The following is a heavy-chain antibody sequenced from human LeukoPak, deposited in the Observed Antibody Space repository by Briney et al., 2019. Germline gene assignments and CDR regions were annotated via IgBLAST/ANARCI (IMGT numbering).Heavy chain of an antibody. J-gene: IGHJ3*02. CDR2: IYHTGSN. Sequence: PSETLSLTCTVSGGSISSSSYYWGWIRQPPGKGLEWIGYIYHTGSNNYSPSLKSRVTMSVDTSKNQFSLKLSSVTAADTAVYYCARARYSNSWYAVDIWGQGTMVTVSS. CDR3: ARARYSNSWYAVDI. V-gene: IGHV4-61*05. D-gene: IGHD6-13*01. CDR1: GGSISSSSYY.